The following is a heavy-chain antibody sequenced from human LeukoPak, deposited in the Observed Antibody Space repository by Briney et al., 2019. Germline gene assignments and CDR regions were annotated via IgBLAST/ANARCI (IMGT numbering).Heavy chain of an antibody. D-gene: IGHD4-17*01. CDR1: GYTFIGSY. CDR2: VNGNSGGT. V-gene: IGHV1-2*06. J-gene: IGHJ4*02. CDR3: ATTSFGDYAYDY. Sequence: GASVKASCTASGYTFIGSYMHWVRQAPGQGSEWMGLVNGNSGGTNYAQRFQGRVTMTRDTSISTAYMELSRLRTDDTAVYYCATTSFGDYAYDYWGQGTPVTVSS.